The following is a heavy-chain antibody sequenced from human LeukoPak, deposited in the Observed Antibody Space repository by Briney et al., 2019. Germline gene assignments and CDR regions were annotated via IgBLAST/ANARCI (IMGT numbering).Heavy chain of an antibody. Sequence: SETLSLTCTVSGGSISSYYWSWIRQPPGKGLEWIGYIYYSGSTNYNPSLKSRVTISVDTSKNQFSLNLSSVTAADTAVYYCAREGRGAAAGMDYWGQGTLVTFSS. J-gene: IGHJ4*02. CDR3: AREGRGAAAGMDY. D-gene: IGHD6-13*01. CDR1: GGSISSYY. CDR2: IYYSGST. V-gene: IGHV4-59*01.